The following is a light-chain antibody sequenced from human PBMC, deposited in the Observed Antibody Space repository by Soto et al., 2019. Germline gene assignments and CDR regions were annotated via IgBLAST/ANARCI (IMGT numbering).Light chain of an antibody. CDR3: QQYGSSPLT. CDR1: QSVSSSH. CDR2: GTS. Sequence: EIVLTQSPGTLSLSPGERATLPCRASQSVSSSHLAWYQQRPGQAPGLLIYGTSSRAAGIPDRFSGSGSGTDFTLTISRLEPEDFAVYYCQQYGSSPLTFGGGTKVEIK. J-gene: IGKJ4*01. V-gene: IGKV3-20*01.